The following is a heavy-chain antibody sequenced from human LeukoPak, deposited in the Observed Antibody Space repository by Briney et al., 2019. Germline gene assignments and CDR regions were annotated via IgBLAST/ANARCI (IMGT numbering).Heavy chain of an antibody. CDR1: GYTFTGYY. CDR2: INPNSGGT. V-gene: IGHV1-2*04. D-gene: IGHD3-9*01. J-gene: IGHJ4*02. CDR3: ARANHFDWFKPTSIYFDY. Sequence: ASVKVSCKASGYTFTGYYMHWVRQAPGQGLEWMGWINPNSGGTNYAQKFQGWVTMTRDTSISTAYMELSRLRSDDTAVYYCARANHFDWFKPTSIYFDYWGRGTLVTVSS.